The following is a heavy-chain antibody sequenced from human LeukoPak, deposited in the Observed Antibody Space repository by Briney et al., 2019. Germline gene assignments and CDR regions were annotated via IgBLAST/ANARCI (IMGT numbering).Heavy chain of an antibody. Sequence: GGSLRLSCAASGFTFSSYAMSWVRQAPGKGLEWVSAISGSGGSTYYADSVKGRFAISRDNSKNTLYLQMNSLRAEDTAVYYCAKREEYYYYYMDVWGKGTTVTVSS. CDR3: AKREEYYYYYMDV. V-gene: IGHV3-23*01. CDR2: ISGSGGST. CDR1: GFTFSSYA. J-gene: IGHJ6*03.